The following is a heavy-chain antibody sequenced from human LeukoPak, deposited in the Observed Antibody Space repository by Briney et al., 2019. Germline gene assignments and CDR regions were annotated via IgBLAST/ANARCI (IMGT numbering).Heavy chain of an antibody. CDR3: AIYSSSWGDNWFDP. J-gene: IGHJ5*02. Sequence: GGSLRLSCAASGFTFSSYAMSWVRQAPGKGLEWVSAISGSGGSTYYADSVKGRFTISRDNSKNTLYLQMYSLRAEDTAVYYCAIYSSSWGDNWFDPWGQGTLVTVSS. D-gene: IGHD6-13*01. CDR1: GFTFSSYA. V-gene: IGHV3-23*01. CDR2: ISGSGGST.